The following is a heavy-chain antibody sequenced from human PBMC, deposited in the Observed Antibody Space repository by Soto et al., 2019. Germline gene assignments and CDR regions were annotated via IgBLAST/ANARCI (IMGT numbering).Heavy chain of an antibody. CDR2: IVVSSGNT. V-gene: IGHV1-58*01. J-gene: IGHJ6*02. CDR1: GYTNSIYP. D-gene: IGHD3-16*01. Sequence: SLKLYRKSSGYTNSIYPVGWGRKKKEQGLEWIGWIVVSSGNTNYAQNFQERVTITRDMSTSTAYMELSSLRSEDTAVYYCAADQKFGTAYYYYYGMDVLGQGTTVTVFS. CDR3: AADQKFGTAYYYYYGMDV.